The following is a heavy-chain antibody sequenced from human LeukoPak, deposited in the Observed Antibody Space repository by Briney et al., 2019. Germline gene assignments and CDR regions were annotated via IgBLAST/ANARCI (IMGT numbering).Heavy chain of an antibody. CDR3: ARDEKYYYDSSGYYYGDY. J-gene: IGHJ4*02. D-gene: IGHD3-22*01. CDR1: GYTFTSYG. V-gene: IGHV1-18*01. CDR2: ISAYNGNT. Sequence: ASVKVSCKASGYTFTSYGISWVRQAPGQGLEWMGWISAYNGNTNYAQKLQGRVTMTTDTSTSTAYMELRSLRAEDTAVYYCARDEKYYYDSSGYYYGDYWGQGTLVTVSS.